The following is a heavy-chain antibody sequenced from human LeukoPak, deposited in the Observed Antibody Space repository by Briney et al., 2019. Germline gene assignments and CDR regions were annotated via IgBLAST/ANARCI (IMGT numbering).Heavy chain of an antibody. J-gene: IGHJ4*02. Sequence: SETLCLTCAVYGGSFSGYYWSWIRQPPGKGLEWIGEINHSGSTNYNPSLKSRVTISVDTHKNQFSPKLSSVTAADTAVYYCATYSGYDSTFDYGGQGTLVTVSS. CDR1: GGSFSGYY. D-gene: IGHD5-12*01. CDR3: ATYSGYDSTFDY. V-gene: IGHV4-34*01. CDR2: INHSGST.